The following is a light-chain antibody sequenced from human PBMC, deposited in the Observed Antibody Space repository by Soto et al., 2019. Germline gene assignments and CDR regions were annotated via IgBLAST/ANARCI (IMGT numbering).Light chain of an antibody. CDR2: EVT. CDR3: SSYTSSSTWV. V-gene: IGLV2-14*01. CDR1: SSDVGGYNY. Sequence: QSALTQPASVSGSPGQSITISCTGTSSDVGGYNYVSWYQQHPGKAPKLMIYEVTHRPSGVSNRFSGSKSGNTASLTISGLQAEDEADYYYSSYTSSSTWVFGGGTKLTVL. J-gene: IGLJ3*02.